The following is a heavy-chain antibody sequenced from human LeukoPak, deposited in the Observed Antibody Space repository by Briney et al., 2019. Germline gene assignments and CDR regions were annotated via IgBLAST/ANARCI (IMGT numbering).Heavy chain of an antibody. CDR1: GFTFSSYE. CDR2: ISSSGSTI. Sequence: GGSLRLSCAASGFTFSSYEMNWVRQAPGKGLEWVSYISSSGSTIYYADSVKGRFTISRDNAKNSLYLQMNSLRAEDTAVYYCARDGLWSGAFDIWGQGTMVTVSS. V-gene: IGHV3-48*03. J-gene: IGHJ3*02. D-gene: IGHD3-10*02. CDR3: ARDGLWSGAFDI.